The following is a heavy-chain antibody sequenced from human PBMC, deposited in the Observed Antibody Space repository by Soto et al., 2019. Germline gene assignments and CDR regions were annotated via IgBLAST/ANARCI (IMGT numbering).Heavy chain of an antibody. CDR3: TRDGDYGYSLAY. J-gene: IGHJ4*02. CDR2: LSHGMSP. CDR1: GAFISKGKW. V-gene: IGHV4-4*02. Sequence: QVQLQESGPGLVKPSETLTLTCAVSGAFISKGKWWSWVRQPPGKGLEWIGELSHGMSPNYNPSLRSRFTIEEDKSKNQFSLTFSVTAADTAMYYCTRDGDYGYSLAYWGQGTLVTVSS. D-gene: IGHD2-21*01.